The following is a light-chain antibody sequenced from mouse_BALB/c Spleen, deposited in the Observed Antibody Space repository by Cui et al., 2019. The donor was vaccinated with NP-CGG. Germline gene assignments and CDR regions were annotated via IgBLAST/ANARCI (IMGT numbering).Light chain of an antibody. CDR2: GTN. CDR3: ALWYSNHWV. CDR1: SGAVTTSNY. V-gene: IGLV1*01. J-gene: IGLJ1*01. Sequence: QAVVTQESALTTSHGETVTPTCRSSSGAVTTSNYANWVQEKPDHLFTGLIGGTNNRAPGVPARFSGSLIGDKTALTITGAQTEDEAIYFCALWYSNHWVFGGGTKLTVL.